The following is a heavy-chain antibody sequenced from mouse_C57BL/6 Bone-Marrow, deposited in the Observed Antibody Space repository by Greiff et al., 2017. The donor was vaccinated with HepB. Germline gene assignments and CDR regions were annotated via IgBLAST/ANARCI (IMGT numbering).Heavy chain of an antibody. J-gene: IGHJ3*01. Sequence: QVQLQQSGAELARPGASVKLSCKASGYTFTSYGISWVKQRTGQGLEWIGEIYPRSGNTYYNEKFKGKATLTADKSSSTAYMELRSLTSEDSAVYFCAGGYYGKFAYWGQGTLVTVSA. V-gene: IGHV1-81*01. CDR3: AGGYYGKFAY. D-gene: IGHD1-2*01. CDR1: GYTFTSYG. CDR2: IYPRSGNT.